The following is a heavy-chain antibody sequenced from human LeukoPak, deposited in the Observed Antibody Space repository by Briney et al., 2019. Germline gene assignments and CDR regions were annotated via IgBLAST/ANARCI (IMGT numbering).Heavy chain of an antibody. CDR3: ARDVGLRESDY. CDR2: INPSGGST. J-gene: IGHJ4*02. Sequence: ASVKVSCKASGYTFTSYYMHWVRLAPGQGLEWMGIINPSGGSTSYAQKFQGRVTMTRDTSTSTVYMELSSLRSEDTAVYYCARDVGLRESDYWGQGTLVTVSS. D-gene: IGHD5-12*01. V-gene: IGHV1-46*01. CDR1: GYTFTSYY.